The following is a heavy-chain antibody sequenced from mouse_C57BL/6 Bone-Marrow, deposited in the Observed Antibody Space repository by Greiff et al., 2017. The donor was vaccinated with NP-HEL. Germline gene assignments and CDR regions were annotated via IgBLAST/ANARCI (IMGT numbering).Heavy chain of an antibody. D-gene: IGHD1-1*01. V-gene: IGHV1-85*01. Sequence: QVQLQQSGPELVKPGASVKLSCKASGYTFTSYDINWVKQRPGQGLEWIGWIYPRDGSTKYNEKFKGKATLTVDTSSSTAYMELHSLTSEDSAVYFCARSSFYYYGSSYAMDYWGQGTSVTVSS. CDR2: IYPRDGST. CDR1: GYTFTSYD. J-gene: IGHJ4*01. CDR3: ARSSFYYYGSSYAMDY.